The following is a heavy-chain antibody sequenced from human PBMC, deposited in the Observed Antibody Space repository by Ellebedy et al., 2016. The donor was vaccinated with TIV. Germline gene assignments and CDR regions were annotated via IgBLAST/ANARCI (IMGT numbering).Heavy chain of an antibody. CDR2: IWYDGSNK. Sequence: PGGSLRLSCASSGFTFSSYGMHWVRQAPGKGLEWVAVIWYDGSNKYYSDSVKGRFTISRDNSKNTLYLQMNSLRAEDTAVYYCARDPGDYYLDYWGQGTLVTVSS. J-gene: IGHJ4*02. V-gene: IGHV3-33*01. D-gene: IGHD4-17*01. CDR1: GFTFSSYG. CDR3: ARDPGDYYLDY.